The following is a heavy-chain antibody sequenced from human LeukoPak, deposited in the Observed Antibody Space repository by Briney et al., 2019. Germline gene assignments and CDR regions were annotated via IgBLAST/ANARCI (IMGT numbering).Heavy chain of an antibody. Sequence: GGSLRLSCAASGFTFDDYAMHWVRQAPGKGLEWVSGISWDSGSIGYADSVKGRFTISRDNAKNSLYLQMNSLRAEDTALYYCAKDIATGNRLYYFDYWGQGTLVTVSS. CDR2: ISWDSGSI. J-gene: IGHJ4*02. CDR3: AKDIATGNRLYYFDY. D-gene: IGHD1-14*01. V-gene: IGHV3-9*01. CDR1: GFTFDDYA.